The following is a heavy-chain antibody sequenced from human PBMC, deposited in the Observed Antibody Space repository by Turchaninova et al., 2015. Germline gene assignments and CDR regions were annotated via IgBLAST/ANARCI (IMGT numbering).Heavy chain of an antibody. CDR1: GGTFSTSA. D-gene: IGHD3-22*01. CDR2: SIPCFGTA. V-gene: IGHV1-69*12. J-gene: IGHJ4*02. Sequence: QVQLVQSGAEVKKPGSSVKVSCKASGGTFSTSAISWVRPAPAQGLEWMGGSIPCFGTADYAQKFQGRVTIHADESTSTVYMELGSLRSEDTALYYCARGPDSSSYYYFYWGQGTLVTVSS. CDR3: ARGPDSSSYYYFY.